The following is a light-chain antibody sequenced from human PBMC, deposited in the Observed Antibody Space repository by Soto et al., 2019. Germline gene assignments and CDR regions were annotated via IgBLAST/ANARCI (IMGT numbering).Light chain of an antibody. CDR3: QAWDSSTYV. CDR1: KLGDKY. J-gene: IGLJ1*01. Sequence: SYELTQPSSVSVSPGQTASITCSGEKLGDKYACWYQQKPGQSPVLVIYQDNKRPSCIPERFSGSNSGNTATLTISGTQTMDEADYYCQAWDSSTYVFGTGTKVTVL. V-gene: IGLV3-1*01. CDR2: QDN.